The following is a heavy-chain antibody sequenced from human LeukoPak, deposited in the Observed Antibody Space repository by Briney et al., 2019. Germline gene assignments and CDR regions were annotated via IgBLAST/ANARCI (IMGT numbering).Heavy chain of an antibody. CDR1: GFTFSSYR. V-gene: IGHV3-48*02. J-gene: IGHJ4*02. CDR2: ISSSSSTI. D-gene: IGHD1-26*01. Sequence: GGSLRLSCAASGFTFSSYRMNWVRQAPGKGLEWGSYISSSSSTIYYADSVKGRFTISRDNAKNSLYLQMNSLRDEGTAVYYCARDGGLVGASGAFDYWGQGTLVTVSS. CDR3: ARDGGLVGASGAFDY.